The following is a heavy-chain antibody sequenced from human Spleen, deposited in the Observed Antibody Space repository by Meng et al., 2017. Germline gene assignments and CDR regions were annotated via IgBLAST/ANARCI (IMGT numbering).Heavy chain of an antibody. CDR2: ITWDGGST. CDR3: AKQGRIYSSGWYFFDC. Sequence: GESLKISCAVSGFTFNSYSMHWVRQAPGKGLEWVSLITWDGGSTYYADSVKGRFTISRDNSKNSLYLLMNSLRAEDTALYYCAKQGRIYSSGWYFFDCWGQGTLVTVSS. J-gene: IGHJ4*02. V-gene: IGHV3-43D*03. D-gene: IGHD6-19*01. CDR1: GFTFNSYS.